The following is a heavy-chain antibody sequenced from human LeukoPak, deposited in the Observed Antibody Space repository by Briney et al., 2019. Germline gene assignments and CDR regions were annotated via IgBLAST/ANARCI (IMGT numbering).Heavy chain of an antibody. J-gene: IGHJ4*02. V-gene: IGHV3-7*01. CDR2: IKNGGAVK. CDR3: AKDSYSKGDF. D-gene: IGHD6-13*01. Sequence: PGGSLRLSCAASGFTFSYHWMTWVRQAPGKGLEWVANIKNGGAVKNYVDSVKGRFTISRDNAKNSLYLRMNSLRAEDTAVYYCAKDSYSKGDFWGQGVLVTVSS. CDR1: GFTFSYHW.